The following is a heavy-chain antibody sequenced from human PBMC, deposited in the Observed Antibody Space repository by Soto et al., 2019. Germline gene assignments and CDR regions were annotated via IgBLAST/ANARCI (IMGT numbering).Heavy chain of an antibody. J-gene: IGHJ4*02. Sequence: PSETLSLTCTVSGGSISSYYWSWIRQPPGKGLEWIGYIYYSGSTNYNSSLKSRVTISVDTSKNQFSLKLSSVTAADTAVYYCARAVDDSSGYPFDYWGQGTLVTVSS. CDR3: ARAVDDSSGYPFDY. CDR1: GGSISSYY. D-gene: IGHD3-22*01. V-gene: IGHV4-59*01. CDR2: IYYSGST.